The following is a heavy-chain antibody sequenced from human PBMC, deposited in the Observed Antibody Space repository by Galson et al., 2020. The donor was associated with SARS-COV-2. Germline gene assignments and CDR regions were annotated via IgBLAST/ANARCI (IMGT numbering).Heavy chain of an antibody. CDR1: GGSFSSGGYY. Sequence: SETLSLTCPVSGGSFSSGGYYWSWIRQPPGKGLEWVGYVSYSGSTYYNPSLNSRVTMSVDRSKNQFSLKLSSVTAADTAVYFCARAPNGDYFDYWGQGTLVTVSS. D-gene: IGHD4-17*01. J-gene: IGHJ4*02. V-gene: IGHV4-31*03. CDR3: ARAPNGDYFDY. CDR2: VSYSGST.